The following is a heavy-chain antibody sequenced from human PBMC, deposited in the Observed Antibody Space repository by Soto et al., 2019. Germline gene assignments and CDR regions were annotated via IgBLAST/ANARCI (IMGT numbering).Heavy chain of an antibody. CDR1: GYSISSGYY. CDR3: ASSYCTNGVCSSTEDYFDY. Sequence: SETLSLTCAVSGYSISSGYYWGWIRQPPGEGLEWIGSIYHSGSTYYNPSLKSRVTISVDTSKNQFSLKLSSVTAADTAVYYCASSYCTNGVCSSTEDYFDYWGQGTLVTVSS. CDR2: IYHSGST. D-gene: IGHD2-8*01. J-gene: IGHJ4*02. V-gene: IGHV4-38-2*01.